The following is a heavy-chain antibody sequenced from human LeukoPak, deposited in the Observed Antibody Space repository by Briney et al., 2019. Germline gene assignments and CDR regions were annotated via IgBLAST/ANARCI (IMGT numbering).Heavy chain of an antibody. V-gene: IGHV1-8*01. CDR2: MNPNSGNT. CDR3: ARGDGYCSGGSCMIFDY. J-gene: IGHJ4*02. CDR1: GYTFTSYD. D-gene: IGHD2-15*01. Sequence: ASVKVSCKASGYTFTSYDINWVRQATGQGLEWMGWMNPNSGNTGYAQKFQGRVTMTRNTSTTTAYMELRSLRSDDTAVYYCARGDGYCSGGSCMIFDYWGQGTLVTVSS.